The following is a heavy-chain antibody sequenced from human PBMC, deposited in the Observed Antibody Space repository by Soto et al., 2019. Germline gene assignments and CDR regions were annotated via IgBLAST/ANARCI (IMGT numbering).Heavy chain of an antibody. J-gene: IGHJ4*02. CDR1: GFTLGDYW. D-gene: IGHD2-2*02. V-gene: IGHV3-74*01. CDR3: ARDISNGYNSY. CDR2: INKDGSVT. Sequence: EVQLVESGGGLIQPGGSLKLSCTASGFTLGDYWMHWVRQIPGKGLVWVARINKDGSVTNYGESVTGRFTISRDNAKNTLFLQMNSLRADDTAVYYCARDISNGYNSYWGQGTLVTVSS.